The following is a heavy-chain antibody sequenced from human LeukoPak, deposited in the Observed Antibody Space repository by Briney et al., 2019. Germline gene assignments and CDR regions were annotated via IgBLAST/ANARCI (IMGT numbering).Heavy chain of an antibody. Sequence: PSETLSLTCAVSGGSISSGGYSWSWIRQPPGKGLEWIGYIYHSGSTYYNPSLKSRVTISVDTSKNQFSLKLSSVTAADAAVYYCARGRSIAVAGTHWYFDLWGRGTLVTVSS. J-gene: IGHJ2*01. D-gene: IGHD6-19*01. V-gene: IGHV4-30-2*01. CDR1: GGSISSGGYS. CDR2: IYHSGST. CDR3: ARGRSIAVAGTHWYFDL.